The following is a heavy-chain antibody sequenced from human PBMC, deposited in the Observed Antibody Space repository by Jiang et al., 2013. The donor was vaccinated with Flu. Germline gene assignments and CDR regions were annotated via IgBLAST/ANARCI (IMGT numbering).Heavy chain of an antibody. D-gene: IGHD3-10*01. J-gene: IGHJ4*02. CDR1: GYTFTNYA. CDR3: ARVIYLGSGRYHIDY. CDR2: INTNTGNP. Sequence: CKASGYTFTNYAMNWVRQAPGQGLEWMGWINTNTGNPTYAQGFTGRFVFSLDTSVSTAYLQISNLKAEDTAVYYCARVIYLGSGRYHIDYWGQGTLVTVSS. V-gene: IGHV7-4-1*02.